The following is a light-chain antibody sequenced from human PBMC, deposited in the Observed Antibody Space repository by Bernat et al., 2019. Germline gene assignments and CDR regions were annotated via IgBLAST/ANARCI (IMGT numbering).Light chain of an antibody. CDR2: LGS. CDR3: MEALHTWT. Sequence: DIVVTQSPLSLPVTPGEPASISCRSSQSLLHSNGYNYLDWYLQKPGQSPQLLIYLGSNRASGVPDRFSGSGSGTDFTLKISRVEAEDVGVYYCMEALHTWTFGQGTKVEIK. CDR1: QSLLHSNGYNY. J-gene: IGKJ1*01. V-gene: IGKV2-28*01.